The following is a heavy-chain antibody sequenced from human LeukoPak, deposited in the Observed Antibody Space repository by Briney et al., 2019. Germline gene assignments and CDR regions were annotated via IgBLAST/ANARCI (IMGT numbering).Heavy chain of an antibody. CDR3: ARDPDSSGYYSLYFDY. D-gene: IGHD3-22*01. CDR2: ISYDGSNK. Sequence: GGSLRLSCAVSGFTFSSSAMHSVRQAPGKGLEWVAVISYDGSNKYYADSVKGRFTISRDNSKNTLYLQMNSLRAEDTAVYYCARDPDSSGYYSLYFDYWGQGTLVTVSS. CDR1: GFTFSSSA. J-gene: IGHJ4*02. V-gene: IGHV3-30-3*01.